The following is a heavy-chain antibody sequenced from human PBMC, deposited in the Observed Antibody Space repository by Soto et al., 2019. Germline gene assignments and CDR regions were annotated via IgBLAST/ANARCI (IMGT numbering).Heavy chain of an antibody. J-gene: IGHJ4*02. V-gene: IGHV3-23*01. D-gene: IGHD5-18*01. CDR3: AKAGRGHSYSYYYDC. Sequence: PGGSLRLSCAASGFTFTSYAMTWVRQAPGKGLEWLSTISGRGASTYDTDSVKGRFTISRDNSKNMLYLQLNSLRAEDTAVYYCAKAGRGHSYSYYYDCWGQGTLVTVS. CDR2: ISGRGAST. CDR1: GFTFTSYA.